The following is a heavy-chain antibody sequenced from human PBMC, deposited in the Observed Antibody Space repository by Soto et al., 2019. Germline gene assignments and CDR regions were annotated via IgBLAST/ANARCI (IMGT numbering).Heavy chain of an antibody. CDR2: IKSKINGGIT. CDR3: AAVLPDLGEYDFDF. Sequence: EVQLVESGGGLVEPGGYLRLSCAASGLIFTTAWLNWVRQAPGKGLEWVGRIKSKINGGITDYAAPVKGRFTIAKDDADNSVYLHKDSLKTDDTAVYDTAAVLPDLGEYDFDFWGQGTLVTVSS. V-gene: IGHV3-15*07. J-gene: IGHJ4*02. D-gene: IGHD3-16*01. CDR1: GLIFTTAW.